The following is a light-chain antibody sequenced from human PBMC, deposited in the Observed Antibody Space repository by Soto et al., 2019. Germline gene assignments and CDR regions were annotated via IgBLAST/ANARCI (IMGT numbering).Light chain of an antibody. CDR2: KAS. Sequence: DIQMTQSPSTLSGSVGYRVTITCRASQTISSWLDCYQQKPGKAPKILIYKASTLKSGVPSRLSGSGYGTEFTLTISSLQPDDFATYYFEHYNSXSEASGQGTKV. V-gene: IGKV1-5*03. CDR3: EHYNSXSEA. J-gene: IGKJ1*01. CDR1: QTISSW.